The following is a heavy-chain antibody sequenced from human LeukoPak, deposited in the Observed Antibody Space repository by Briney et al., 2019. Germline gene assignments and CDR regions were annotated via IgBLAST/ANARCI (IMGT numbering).Heavy chain of an antibody. CDR1: GYTFTSYD. D-gene: IGHD3-10*01. J-gene: IGHJ4*02. Sequence: ASVKVSCKASGYTFTSYDINWVRQATGQGLEWMGWMNPNSGNTGYAQKFQGRVTMTRDTSTTTVYMELSSLTFEDTAVYYCVRGLGSGNYYRYWGQGTLVTVSS. CDR3: VRGLGSGNYYRY. CDR2: MNPNSGNT. V-gene: IGHV1-8*01.